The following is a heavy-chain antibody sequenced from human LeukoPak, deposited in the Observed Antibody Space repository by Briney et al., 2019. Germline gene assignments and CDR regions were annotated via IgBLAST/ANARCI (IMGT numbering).Heavy chain of an antibody. CDR2: IYTSGST. Sequence: SETLSLTCTVSGGSISSGSYYWSWIRQPAGKGLEWIGRIYTSGSTNYNPSLKSRVTISVDASKNQFSLKLSSVTAADTAVYYCARDCILRFCTHWGQGTLVTVSS. V-gene: IGHV4-61*02. J-gene: IGHJ4*02. CDR3: ARDCILRFCTH. CDR1: GGSISSGSYY. D-gene: IGHD3-3*01.